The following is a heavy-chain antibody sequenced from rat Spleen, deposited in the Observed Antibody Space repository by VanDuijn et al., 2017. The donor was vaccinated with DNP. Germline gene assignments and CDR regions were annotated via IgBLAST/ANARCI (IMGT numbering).Heavy chain of an antibody. Sequence: EVQLVESGGGLVQPGRSLKLSCAASGFTFSDYNMAWVRQAPKKGLEWVATIIYDGSRTYYRDSVKGRFTISRDNAKNTLYLQMNSLRSEDTATYYCKVGAQYWGQGVMVTVSS. J-gene: IGHJ2*01. D-gene: IGHD5-1*01. CDR1: GFTFSDYN. CDR3: KVGAQY. V-gene: IGHV5S10*01. CDR2: IIYDGSRT.